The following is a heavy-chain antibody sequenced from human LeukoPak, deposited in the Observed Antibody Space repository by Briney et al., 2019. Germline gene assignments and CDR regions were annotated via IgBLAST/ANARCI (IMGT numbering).Heavy chain of an antibody. CDR3: AREHGVKLDYYYMDV. Sequence: TGGSLRLSCAASGFTFSNYGMHWVRQAPGKGLEWVAFIRFDGSTEDYADSVKGRFTISRDNSNNTLYLQMNSLRAEDTAVDYCAREHGVKLDYYYMDVWGKGTTVPVFS. V-gene: IGHV3-30*02. CDR2: IRFDGSTE. D-gene: IGHD2-21*01. J-gene: IGHJ6*03. CDR1: GFTFSNYG.